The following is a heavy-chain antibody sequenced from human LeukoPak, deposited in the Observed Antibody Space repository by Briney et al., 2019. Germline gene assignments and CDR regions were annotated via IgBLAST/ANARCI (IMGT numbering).Heavy chain of an antibody. D-gene: IGHD3-3*01. CDR3: ARDRRGTIFGVVTERPYYYYYYYMDV. Sequence: SVKVSCKASGGTFSSYAISWVRQAPGQGLEWMGRIIPIFGTANYAKKFQGRVTITTDESTSTAYMELSSLRSEDTAVYYCARDRRGTIFGVVTERPYYYYYYYMDVWGKGTTVTVSS. CDR1: GGTFSSYA. CDR2: IIPIFGTA. V-gene: IGHV1-69*05. J-gene: IGHJ6*03.